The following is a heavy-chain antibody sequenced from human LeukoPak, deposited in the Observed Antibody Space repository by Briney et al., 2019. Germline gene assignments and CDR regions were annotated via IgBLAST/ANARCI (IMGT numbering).Heavy chain of an antibody. V-gene: IGHV1-24*01. D-gene: IGHD3-9*01. CDR2: FDPEDGET. CDR1: GYTLTELS. J-gene: IGHJ6*02. Sequence: VASVNVSCTVSGYTLTELSMHWVRQAPGKGLEWMGGFDPEDGETIYAQKFQGRVTMTEDTSTDTAYMELSSLRSEDTAVYYCAIPGIRYFDPSPYYYYGMDVWGQGTTVTVSS. CDR3: AIPGIRYFDPSPYYYYGMDV.